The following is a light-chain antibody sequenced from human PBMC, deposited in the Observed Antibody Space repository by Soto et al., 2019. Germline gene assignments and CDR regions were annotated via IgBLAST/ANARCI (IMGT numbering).Light chain of an antibody. CDR3: SSYTNTPTSML. Sequence: QSVLTQPASVSGSPGQSITISCTGSGSDIGGGYNYVSWYQQHPDTVPKLLIYRVTNRPSGISPRFSGSQSGNTASLTISDLQADDEATYYCSSYTNTPTSMLFGGGTKLTVL. CDR1: GSDIGGGYNY. CDR2: RVT. J-gene: IGLJ2*01. V-gene: IGLV2-14*01.